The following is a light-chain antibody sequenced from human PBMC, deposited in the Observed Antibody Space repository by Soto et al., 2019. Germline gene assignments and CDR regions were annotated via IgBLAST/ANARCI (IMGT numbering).Light chain of an antibody. J-gene: IGKJ4*01. CDR3: QRRSNWPPIT. CDR2: DAS. V-gene: IGKV3-11*01. CDR1: QSVSKY. Sequence: EIVLTQSPATLSLSPGERATLSCRASQSVSKYLAWYQQKPGQAPRLLIHDASNRATVIPARFSCSGSGTDFSLTIRSLEPEDFGVYYCQRRSNWPPITFGGGTKVEIK.